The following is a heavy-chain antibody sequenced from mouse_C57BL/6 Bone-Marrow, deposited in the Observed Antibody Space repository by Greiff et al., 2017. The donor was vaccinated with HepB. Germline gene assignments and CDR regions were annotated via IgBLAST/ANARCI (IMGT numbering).Heavy chain of an antibody. D-gene: IGHD1-1*01. CDR2: IYPRDGST. J-gene: IGHJ4*01. CDR3: ARYIHYYGSSTYAMDY. V-gene: IGHV1-85*01. Sequence: VQLQQSGPELVKPGASVKLSCKASGYTFTSYDINWVKQRPGQGLEWIGWIYPRDGSTKYNEKFKGKATLTVDTSSSTAYMELHSLTSEDSAVYFCARYIHYYGSSTYAMDYWGQGTSVTVSS. CDR1: GYTFTSYD.